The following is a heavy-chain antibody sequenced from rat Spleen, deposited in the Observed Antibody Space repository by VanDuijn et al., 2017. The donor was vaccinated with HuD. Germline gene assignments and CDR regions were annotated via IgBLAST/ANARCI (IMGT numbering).Heavy chain of an antibody. CDR1: GFTVSDYF. J-gene: IGHJ2*01. V-gene: IGHV5-25*01. CDR2: ISVSGGST. Sequence: EVQLAESGGGLVQPGRSMKLSCAASGFTVSDYFMAWVRQAPKKGLEWVASISVSGGSTYYRDSVKGRFTISRDNAKSTLYLQMDSLRSEDTATYYCARHGNFDYWGQGVMVTVSS. CDR3: ARHGNFDY.